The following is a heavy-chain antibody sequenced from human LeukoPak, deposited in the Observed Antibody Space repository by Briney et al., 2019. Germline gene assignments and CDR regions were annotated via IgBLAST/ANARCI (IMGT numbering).Heavy chain of an antibody. V-gene: IGHV4-38-2*02. J-gene: IGHJ4*02. CDR3: ARDGVESRYGFWSGPSLYCFDY. Sequence: SETLSLTCTVSGYSISSGYYWGWIRQPPGKGLEWIGSIYHSGSTYYNPSLKSRVTISVDTSKNQFSLKLSSVTAADTAVYYCARDGVESRYGFWSGPSLYCFDYWGQGTLVTVSS. CDR2: IYHSGST. CDR1: GYSISSGYY. D-gene: IGHD3-3*01.